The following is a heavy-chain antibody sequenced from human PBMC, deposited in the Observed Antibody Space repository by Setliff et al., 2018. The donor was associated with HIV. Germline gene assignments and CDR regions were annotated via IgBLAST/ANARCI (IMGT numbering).Heavy chain of an antibody. J-gene: IGHJ4*02. Sequence: GGSLRLSCAASGFTLSSYAMSWVRQTPEKGLEWVSIITSGGSTYYADSAKGRFIISRDNSQNTLYLQMNSLRADDTAIYYCAREATPRHSSGWVYFDYWGQGMMVTVSS. D-gene: IGHD6-19*01. CDR1: GFTLSSYA. CDR2: ITSGGST. V-gene: IGHV3-23*01. CDR3: AREATPRHSSGWVYFDY.